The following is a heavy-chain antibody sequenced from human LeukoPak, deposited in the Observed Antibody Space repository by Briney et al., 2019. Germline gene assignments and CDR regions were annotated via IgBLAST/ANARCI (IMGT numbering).Heavy chain of an antibody. CDR2: ISAYNGNT. J-gene: IGHJ4*02. V-gene: IGHV1-18*01. CDR3: ARQDYDFWSGYYTHFDY. CDR1: GYTFTIYG. Sequence: GASVKVSFKASGYTFTIYGISWVRQAPGQGLEWMGWISAYNGNTNYAQKLQGRVTMTTDTSTSTAYMELRSLRSDDTAVYYCARQDYDFWSGYYTHFDYWGQGTLVTVSS. D-gene: IGHD3-3*01.